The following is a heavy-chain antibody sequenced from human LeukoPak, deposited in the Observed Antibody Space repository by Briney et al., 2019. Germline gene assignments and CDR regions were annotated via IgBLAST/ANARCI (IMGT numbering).Heavy chain of an antibody. V-gene: IGHV1-69*13. CDR2: IIPIFGTA. J-gene: IGHJ5*02. Sequence: ASVKVSCKASGGTFSSYAISWVRQAPGQGLEWMGGIIPIFGTANYAQKFQGRVTITADESTSTAYMELRSLRSEDTAVYYCARVGGCSSTSCYEGWFDPWGQGTLVTVSS. CDR1: GGTFSSYA. D-gene: IGHD2-2*01. CDR3: ARVGGCSSTSCYEGWFDP.